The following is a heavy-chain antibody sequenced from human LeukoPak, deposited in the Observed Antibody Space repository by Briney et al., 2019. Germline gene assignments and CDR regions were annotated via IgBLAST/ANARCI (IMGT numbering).Heavy chain of an antibody. V-gene: IGHV3-48*02. CDR2: ISISSTTI. Sequence: GGSLRLSCEPSGFSVSTYSMNWVRHAPGKGLEWISYISISSTTIYYADSVKGRFTLSRDNSKNSLYLQMNNLRDDDTAVYYCARDQGMVNDAFDVWGQGTPVTVSS. CDR1: GFSVSTYS. J-gene: IGHJ3*01. D-gene: IGHD4/OR15-4a*01. CDR3: ARDQGMVNDAFDV.